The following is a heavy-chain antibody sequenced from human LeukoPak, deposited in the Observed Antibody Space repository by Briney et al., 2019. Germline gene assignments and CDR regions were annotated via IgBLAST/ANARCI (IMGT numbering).Heavy chain of an antibody. CDR3: ARRSTYYYDSSGYY. Sequence: PSETLSLTCTVSGGSISSSSYYWGWIRQPPGKGLEWIGSIYYSGSTYYNPSLKSRVTISVDTSKNQFSLKLSSVTAADTAVYYCARRSTYYYDSSGYYWGQGTLVTVSS. CDR2: IYYSGST. D-gene: IGHD3-22*01. J-gene: IGHJ4*02. CDR1: GGSISSSSYY. V-gene: IGHV4-39*07.